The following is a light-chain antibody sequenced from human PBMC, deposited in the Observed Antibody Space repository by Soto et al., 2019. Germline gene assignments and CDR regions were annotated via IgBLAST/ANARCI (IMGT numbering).Light chain of an antibody. CDR2: AAS. V-gene: IGKV1-39*01. CDR3: QQSYSFPRT. Sequence: DIQMTQSPSSLSASVGDRVTITCRASQNINNYLTWYQEKPGIAPKLLIYAASRIQSGVPSRFSGSGSGTDFTLTISGLQPEDVATYYCQQSYSFPRTFGQGTKVESK. CDR1: QNINNY. J-gene: IGKJ1*01.